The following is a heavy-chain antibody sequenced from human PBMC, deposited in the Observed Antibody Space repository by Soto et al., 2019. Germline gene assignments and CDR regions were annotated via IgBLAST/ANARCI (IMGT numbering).Heavy chain of an antibody. CDR3: VRVGVVPAAMYYYYYMDV. J-gene: IGHJ6*03. CDR2: INWNGGST. Sequence: EVQLVESGGGVVRPGGSLRLSCAASGFTFDDYGMSWVRQAPGKGLEWVSGINWNGGSTGYADSVKGRFTISRDNAKNSLYLQMNSLRAEDTALYHCVRVGVVPAAMYYYYYMDVWGKGTTVTVSS. D-gene: IGHD2-2*01. V-gene: IGHV3-20*01. CDR1: GFTFDDYG.